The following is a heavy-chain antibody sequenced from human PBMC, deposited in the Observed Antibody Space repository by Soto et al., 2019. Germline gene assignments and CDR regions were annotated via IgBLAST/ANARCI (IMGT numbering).Heavy chain of an antibody. Sequence: QVQLVQSGAEVKKPGASVKVSCKASGYTFTSYDINWVRQATGQGLEWMGWMNPNSGNPGYAQKFQGRVTMTRNTSISTAYMELSSLRSEDTSVYYCAITHLRFGEHHYWGQGTLVTVSS. D-gene: IGHD3-10*01. CDR2: MNPNSGNP. J-gene: IGHJ4*02. CDR1: GYTFTSYD. V-gene: IGHV1-8*01. CDR3: AITHLRFGEHHY.